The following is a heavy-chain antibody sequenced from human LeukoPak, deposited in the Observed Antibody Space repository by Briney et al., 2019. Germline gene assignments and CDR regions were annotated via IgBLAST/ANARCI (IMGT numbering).Heavy chain of an antibody. Sequence: GGSLRLSWAASGFTFSSYAMHWVRQAPGKGLEWVAVISYDGSNKYYADSVKGRFTISRDNSKNTLYLQMNSLRAEDTAVYYCARSIAAAGNDAFDIWGQGTMVTVSS. V-gene: IGHV3-30-3*01. J-gene: IGHJ3*02. CDR1: GFTFSSYA. CDR3: ARSIAAAGNDAFDI. D-gene: IGHD6-13*01. CDR2: ISYDGSNK.